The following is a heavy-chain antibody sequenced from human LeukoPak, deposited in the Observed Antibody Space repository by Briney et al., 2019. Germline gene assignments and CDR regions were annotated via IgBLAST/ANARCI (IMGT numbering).Heavy chain of an antibody. D-gene: IGHD3-22*01. V-gene: IGHV3-21*01. CDR2: ISSSSSYI. CDR1: GFTSSSYS. J-gene: IGHJ4*02. Sequence: GGSLRLSCAASGFTSSSYSMNWVRQAPGKGLEWVSSISSSSSYIYYADSVKGRFTISRDNAKNSLYLQMNSLRAEGTAVYYCARVRSVVVDYWGQGTLVTVSS. CDR3: ARVRSVVVDY.